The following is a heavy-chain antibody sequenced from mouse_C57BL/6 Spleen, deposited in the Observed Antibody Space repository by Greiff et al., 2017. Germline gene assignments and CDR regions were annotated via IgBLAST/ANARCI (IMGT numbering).Heavy chain of an antibody. J-gene: IGHJ1*03. V-gene: IGHV5-16*01. CDR1: GFTFSDYY. CDR2: INYDGSST. D-gene: IGHD2-3*01. Sequence: EVKLVESEGGLVQPGSSMKLSCTASGFTFSDYYMAWVRQVPEKGLEWVANINYDGSSTYYLDSLKSRFIISRDNAKNILYLQMSSLKSEDTATYYCARDSGYDGYYSWYFDVWGTWTTVTVSS. CDR3: ARDSGYDGYYSWYFDV.